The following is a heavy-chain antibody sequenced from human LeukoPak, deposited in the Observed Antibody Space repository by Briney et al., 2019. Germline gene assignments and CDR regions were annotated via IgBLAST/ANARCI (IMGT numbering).Heavy chain of an antibody. V-gene: IGHV4-38-2*02. J-gene: IGHJ4*02. D-gene: IGHD3-10*01. CDR3: ARVGSRFGEMSFDY. CDR2: IYHSGST. Sequence: PSETLSLTCTVSGYSISSGYYWGWIRQPPGKGLEWIGSIYHSGSTYYNPSLKSRVTISVDTSKNQFSLKLSSVTAADTAVYYCARVGSRFGEMSFDYWGQGTLVTVSS. CDR1: GYSISSGYY.